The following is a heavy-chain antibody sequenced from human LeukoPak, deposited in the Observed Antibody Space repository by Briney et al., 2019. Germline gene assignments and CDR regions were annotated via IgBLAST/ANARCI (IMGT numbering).Heavy chain of an antibody. CDR2: ISGSGART. V-gene: IGHV3-23*01. Sequence: GGSLRLSCAASGFTFSSYAMSWVRQAAGKGREWVSAISGSGARTLYADSVKGRFTICRDNSKNSLYLQMNSLRAEDTAVYYCARDNGIVAPSIPLDYWGQGTLVTVSS. J-gene: IGHJ4*02. D-gene: IGHD5-12*01. CDR3: ARDNGIVAPSIPLDY. CDR1: GFTFSSYA.